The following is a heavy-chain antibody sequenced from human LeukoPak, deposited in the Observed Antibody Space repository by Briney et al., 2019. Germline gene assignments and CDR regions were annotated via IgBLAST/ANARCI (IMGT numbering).Heavy chain of an antibody. CDR1: GVSLTTSTNY. D-gene: IGHD7-27*01. V-gene: IGHV4-39*01. Sequence: SGTLSLTFTLSGVSLTTSTNYWACVRQPPGKGLEWIGTFTYIGTPYYNPSVKRRLTISVDKSKNQLSLNLTSVTAADTAVFFCVGIRGFLGYYYYMDVWGLGTPVTVS. J-gene: IGHJ6*03. CDR2: FTYIGTP. CDR3: VGIRGFLGYYYYMDV.